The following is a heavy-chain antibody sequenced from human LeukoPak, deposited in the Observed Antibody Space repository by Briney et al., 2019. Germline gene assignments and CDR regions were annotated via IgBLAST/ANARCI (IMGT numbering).Heavy chain of an antibody. CDR3: AKDFRIGYSAHFDY. CDR1: GFTFSSYW. V-gene: IGHV3-7*03. CDR2: INHNGNVN. D-gene: IGHD2-21*01. J-gene: IGHJ4*02. Sequence: GGSLRLSCAASGFTFSSYWMNWARQAPGKGLEWVASINHNGNVNYYVDSVKGRFSISRDNSKNTLYLQMDSLRGEDTAVYYCAKDFRIGYSAHFDYWGQGALVTVSS.